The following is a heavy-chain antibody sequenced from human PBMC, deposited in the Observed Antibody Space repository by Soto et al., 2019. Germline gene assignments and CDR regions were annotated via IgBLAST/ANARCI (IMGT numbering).Heavy chain of an antibody. D-gene: IGHD3-3*01. CDR1: GYTITSNG. V-gene: IGHV1-18*01. CDR2: ISTYNGNT. J-gene: IGHJ4*02. CDR3: AKDRSGYFSGFAS. Sequence: APVNVSCKASGYTITSNGISWGRQDPEQGLEWMGWISTYNGNTNYAQKLQGRVTMTTDTSTSTAYMELGSLRSDDTAFFYGAKDRSGYFSGFASGGKGTLVPVSS.